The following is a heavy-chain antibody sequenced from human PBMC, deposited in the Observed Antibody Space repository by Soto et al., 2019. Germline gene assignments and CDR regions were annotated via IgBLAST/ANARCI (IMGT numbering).Heavy chain of an antibody. J-gene: IGHJ6*02. D-gene: IGHD3-3*01. CDR3: ASGLRSNGMDV. V-gene: IGHV1-69*13. Sequence: ASVKVSCKASGYTFTSYAMHWVRQAPGQRLEWMGGIIPIFGTANYAQKFQGRVTITADESTSTAYMELSSLRSEDTAVYYCASGLRSNGMDVWGQGTTVTVSS. CDR1: GYTFTSYA. CDR2: IIPIFGTA.